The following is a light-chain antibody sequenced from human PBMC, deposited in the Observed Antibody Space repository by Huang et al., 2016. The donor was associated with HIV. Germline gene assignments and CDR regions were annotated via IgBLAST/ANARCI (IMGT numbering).Light chain of an antibody. J-gene: IGKJ4*01. CDR1: QDINNY. CDR3: QRYDNLQLT. Sequence: DIQMTQSPSSLSASVGDRVTITCQASQDINNYLNWYQQKPGKVPKLLIYDASTLETGVPSRFSGSGSGTDFTLTISSLQPEDIATYYCQRYDNLQLTFGGGTKVEI. CDR2: DAS. V-gene: IGKV1-33*01.